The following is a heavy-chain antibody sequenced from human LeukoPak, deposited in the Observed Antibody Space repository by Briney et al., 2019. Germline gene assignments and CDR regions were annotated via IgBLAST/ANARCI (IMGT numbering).Heavy chain of an antibody. Sequence: PGGSLRLSCAASGFTVSSNYMTWVRQAPGKGLEWVSVIYSGGSTYYADSVKGRFTISRDNSKNTLFLQMNSLRAADTAVYYCARNFALDYWGQGTLVTVSS. CDR2: IYSGGST. V-gene: IGHV3-53*01. CDR3: ARNFALDY. J-gene: IGHJ4*02. CDR1: GFTVSSNY.